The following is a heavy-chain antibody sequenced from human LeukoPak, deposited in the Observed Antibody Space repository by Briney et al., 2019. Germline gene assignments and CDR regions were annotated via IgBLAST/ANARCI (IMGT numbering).Heavy chain of an antibody. CDR2: IYYSGST. V-gene: IGHV4-39*01. J-gene: IGHJ5*02. Sequence: PSETLSLTCTVSGGSISSSSYYWGWIRQPPGKGLEWIGSIYYSGSTYYNPSLKSRVTISVDTSKSQFSLKLSSVTAADTAVYYCARHVWELLENWFDPWGQGTLVTVSS. D-gene: IGHD1-26*01. CDR3: ARHVWELLENWFDP. CDR1: GGSISSSSYY.